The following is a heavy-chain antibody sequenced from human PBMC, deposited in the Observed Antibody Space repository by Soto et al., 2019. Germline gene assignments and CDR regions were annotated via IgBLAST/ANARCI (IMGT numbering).Heavy chain of an antibody. CDR1: GGTLSTNA. J-gene: IGHJ6*02. V-gene: IGHV1-69*06. Sequence: QVQLVQSGAEVKKAGSSVKVSCKTSGGTLSTNAISWVRQAPGQGLEWMGAIIPMFGSPKYAQKFQGRVTITADKTTRTIYMEMISLTSADTAVYYCARGGFVAGLYNALDAWGQGTTVAVSS. D-gene: IGHD6-19*01. CDR3: ARGGFVAGLYNALDA. CDR2: IIPMFGSP.